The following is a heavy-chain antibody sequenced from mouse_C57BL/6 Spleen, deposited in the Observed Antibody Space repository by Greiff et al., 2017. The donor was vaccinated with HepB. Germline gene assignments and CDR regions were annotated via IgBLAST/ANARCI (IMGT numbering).Heavy chain of an antibody. CDR2: INPGSGGT. V-gene: IGHV1-54*01. D-gene: IGHD1-1*01. CDR3: ARGDYYGSYWYFDV. Sequence: VKLMESGAELVRPGTSVKVSCKASGYAFTNYLIEWVKQRPGQGLEWIGVINPGSGGTNYNEKFKGKATLTADKSSSTAYMQLSSLTSEDSAVYFCARGDYYGSYWYFDVWGTGTTVTVSS. CDR1: GYAFTNYL. J-gene: IGHJ1*03.